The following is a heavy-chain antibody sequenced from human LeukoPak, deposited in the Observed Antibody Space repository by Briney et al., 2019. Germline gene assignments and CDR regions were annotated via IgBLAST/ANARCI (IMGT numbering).Heavy chain of an antibody. CDR3: ARHKLETTRTAGSPFDY. CDR1: GGSISRSTYY. J-gene: IGHJ4*02. D-gene: IGHD1-1*01. CDR2: IHYSGNT. Sequence: PSETRSLTCSVSGGSISRSTYYWARIRQPPGQGPEWIGSIHYSGNTYYNPSLKSRVTISVDTSKNQFSLNLSSVTASDTAVYSCARHKLETTRTAGSPFDYWGQGTLVSVSS. V-gene: IGHV4-39*01.